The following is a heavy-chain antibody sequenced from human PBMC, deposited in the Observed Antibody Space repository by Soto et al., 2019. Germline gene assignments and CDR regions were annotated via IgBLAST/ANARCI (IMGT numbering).Heavy chain of an antibody. Sequence: SETLSLTCTVSGGSITSGGHYWSWIRQHPGKGLEWIGYIYYSGSTYYNPSLKSRVTISVDTSKNQFSLKLRSVNVADTAVYYCARDQGGITIFGVPYGMDVWGQGTTVTVSS. CDR1: GGSITSGGHY. V-gene: IGHV4-31*03. D-gene: IGHD3-3*01. CDR2: IYYSGST. J-gene: IGHJ6*02. CDR3: ARDQGGITIFGVPYGMDV.